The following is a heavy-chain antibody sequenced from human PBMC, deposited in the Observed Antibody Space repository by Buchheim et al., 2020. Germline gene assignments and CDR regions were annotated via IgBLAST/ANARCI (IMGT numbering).Heavy chain of an antibody. CDR1: GGSFSGYY. D-gene: IGHD3-16*01. CDR3: ARDRAYPRDYYGMDV. Sequence: QVQLQQWGAGLLKPSETLSLTCAVYGGSFSGYYWSWIRQPPGKGLEWIGEINHSGSTNYNPSLKSRVTISVDTSKNQFSLKLSSVTAADTAVYYCARDRAYPRDYYGMDVWGQGTT. V-gene: IGHV4-34*01. CDR2: INHSGST. J-gene: IGHJ6*02.